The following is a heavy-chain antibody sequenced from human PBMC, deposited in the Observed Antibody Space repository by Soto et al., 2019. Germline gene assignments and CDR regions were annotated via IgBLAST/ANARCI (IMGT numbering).Heavy chain of an antibody. CDR1: GGSVSSGSYY. J-gene: IGHJ4*02. CDR2: IYYSGST. V-gene: IGHV4-61*01. D-gene: IGHD3-10*01. CDR3: ERDGGYSGFDY. Sequence: SETLSLTCTVSGGSVSSGSYYWSWIRQPPGKGLEWIGYIYYSGSTNYNPSLKSRVTISVDTSKNQFSLKLSSVTAADTAVYYCERDGGYSGFDYWGQGTLVTVSS.